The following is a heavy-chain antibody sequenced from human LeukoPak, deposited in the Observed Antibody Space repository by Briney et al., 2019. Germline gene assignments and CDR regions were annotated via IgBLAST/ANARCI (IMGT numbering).Heavy chain of an antibody. CDR1: GFTFSSYS. D-gene: IGHD5-12*01. CDR3: VRRGPNNSGLDY. CDR2: ITSTSTYI. J-gene: IGHJ4*02. V-gene: IGHV3-21*01. Sequence: PGGSLRLSCAASGFTFSSYSFNWVRQAPGKGLEWVASITSTSTYIYYADSVQGRFAVSRDNAKNSLYPQMNSLRAEDTAVFYCVRRGPNNSGLDYWGQGTLVTVSS.